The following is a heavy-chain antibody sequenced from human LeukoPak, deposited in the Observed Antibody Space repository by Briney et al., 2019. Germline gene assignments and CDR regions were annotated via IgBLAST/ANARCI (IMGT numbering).Heavy chain of an antibody. J-gene: IGHJ4*02. Sequence: GGSLRLSCAASGFTVSSNYMSWVRQAPGKGLEWVGRIKSKTDGGTTDYAAPVKGRFTISRDDSKNTLYLQMNSLKTEDTAVYYCTTGRAMVRGVIIPTYDYWGQGTLVTVSS. V-gene: IGHV3-15*01. D-gene: IGHD3-10*01. CDR2: IKSKTDGGTT. CDR3: TTGRAMVRGVIIPTYDY. CDR1: GFTVSSNY.